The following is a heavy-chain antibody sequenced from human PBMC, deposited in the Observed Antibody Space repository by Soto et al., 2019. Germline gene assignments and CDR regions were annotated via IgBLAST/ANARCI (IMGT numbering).Heavy chain of an antibody. Sequence: QVQLVQSGAAVKKPGSSVKVSCEASGGTFSSYPINWVRQATGQGLEWMGGIIPFFGTSNYAQKFQGRVTITADDSTSTAYMDLRSLRSEDTAVYYCARVGHITNYGMAVWGQGTTVTVSS. V-gene: IGHV1-69*01. CDR3: ARVGHITNYGMAV. D-gene: IGHD1-26*01. CDR2: IIPFFGTS. J-gene: IGHJ6*02. CDR1: GGTFSSYP.